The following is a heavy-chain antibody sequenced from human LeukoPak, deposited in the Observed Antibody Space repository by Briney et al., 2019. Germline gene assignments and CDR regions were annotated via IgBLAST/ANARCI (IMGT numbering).Heavy chain of an antibody. V-gene: IGHV3-53*01. CDR1: GFTFSSYA. CDR3: AREGQQLAYDY. CDR2: IYSGGST. Sequence: GGSLRLSCAASGFTFSSYAMSWVRQAPGKGLEWVSVIYSGGSTYYADSVKGRFTISRDNSKNTLYLQMNSLRAEDTAVYYCAREGQQLAYDYWGQGTLVTVSS. D-gene: IGHD6-13*01. J-gene: IGHJ4*02.